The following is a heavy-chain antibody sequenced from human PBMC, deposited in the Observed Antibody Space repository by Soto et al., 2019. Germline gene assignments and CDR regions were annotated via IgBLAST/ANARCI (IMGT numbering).Heavy chain of an antibody. CDR3: ARALTTVPSF. CDR2: INQDGSDK. Sequence: PGGSLRLSCAASGFTFSNYVMSWVRQASGKGLEWVANINQDGSDKYYVDSVKGRFTISRDNAKNSLYLQMDSLRAEDTALYYCARALTTVPSFWGQGTLVTVSS. D-gene: IGHD1-1*01. V-gene: IGHV3-7*01. J-gene: IGHJ4*02. CDR1: GFTFSNYV.